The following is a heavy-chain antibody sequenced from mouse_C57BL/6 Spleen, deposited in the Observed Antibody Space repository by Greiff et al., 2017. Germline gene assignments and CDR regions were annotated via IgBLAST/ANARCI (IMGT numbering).Heavy chain of an antibody. V-gene: IGHV1-64*01. D-gene: IGHD2-4*01. CDR3: ARERNDYDKKYYFDY. CDR2: LHPNSGST. Sequence: QVQLQQPGAELVKPGASVKLSCKASGYSFTSYWMHWVKLRPGQGLEVIGMLHPNSGSTNNNEKFKSKATLTVDKTSSTAYMQLSSLTSEDAAVYYCARERNDYDKKYYFDYWGQGTTLTVSS. CDR1: GYSFTSYW. J-gene: IGHJ2*01.